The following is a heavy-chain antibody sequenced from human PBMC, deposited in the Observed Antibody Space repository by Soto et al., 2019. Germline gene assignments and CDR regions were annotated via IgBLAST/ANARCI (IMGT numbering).Heavy chain of an antibody. V-gene: IGHV1-18*01. CDR1: GYTFTSYG. CDR2: VSAYNGNT. D-gene: IGHD3-22*01. J-gene: IGHJ4*02. CDR3: ARVHYYYDSSGYCEMIDY. Sequence: GASVKVSCKASGYTFTSYGISWVRPAPGQGLEGVGWVSAYNGNTNYAQKLEGRVTMTTDTSTRTAYMELRSRTSDDPAVYYCARVHYYYDSSGYCEMIDYWGQGTLVTVSS.